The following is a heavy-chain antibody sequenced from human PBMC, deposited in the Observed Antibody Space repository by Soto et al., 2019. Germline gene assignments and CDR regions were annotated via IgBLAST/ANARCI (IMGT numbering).Heavy chain of an antibody. Sequence: QMQLVQSGPEVKKPGTSVKVSCKASGFTFSSSIVQWVRQVRGQRLEWIGWIVVGSGHTNYEQKFQESVTITRDMSTSTAYMELSSLRSEDTAVYYCAAPDFGDYWYFDLWGRGTLVTVSS. CDR3: AAPDFGDYWYFDL. J-gene: IGHJ2*01. CDR2: IVVGSGHT. CDR1: GFTFSSSI. D-gene: IGHD4-17*01. V-gene: IGHV1-58*01.